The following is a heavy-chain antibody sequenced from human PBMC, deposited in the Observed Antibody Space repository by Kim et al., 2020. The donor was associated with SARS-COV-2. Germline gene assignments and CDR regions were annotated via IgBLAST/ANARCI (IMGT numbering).Heavy chain of an antibody. Sequence: GGSLRLSCAASGFTFSSYSMNWVRQAPGKGLEWVSSISSSSSYIYYADSVKGRFTISRDNAKNSLYLQMNSLRAEDTAVYYCARDGSYYAVNWFDPWGQGTLVTVSS. V-gene: IGHV3-21*01. CDR1: GFTFSSYS. D-gene: IGHD1-26*01. J-gene: IGHJ5*02. CDR2: ISSSSSYI. CDR3: ARDGSYYAVNWFDP.